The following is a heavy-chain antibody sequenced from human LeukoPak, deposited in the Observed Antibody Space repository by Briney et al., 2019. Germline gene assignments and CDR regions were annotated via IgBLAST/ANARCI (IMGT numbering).Heavy chain of an antibody. Sequence: PGGSLRLSCAASGFTFSSYSMNWVRQAPGKGLEWVANIKKDGSEKYYVDSVKGRFTISRDNAKNSLYLQMSSLRAEDTAVFYCVRFYYGSGTSFDPWGQGTLVTVSS. CDR2: IKKDGSEK. V-gene: IGHV3-7*01. J-gene: IGHJ5*02. CDR3: VRFYYGSGTSFDP. CDR1: GFTFSSYS. D-gene: IGHD3-10*01.